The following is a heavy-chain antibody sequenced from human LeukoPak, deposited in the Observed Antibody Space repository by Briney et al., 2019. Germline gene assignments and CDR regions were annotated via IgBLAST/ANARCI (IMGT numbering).Heavy chain of an antibody. J-gene: IGHJ4*02. CDR3: ARGYDYGDYVVY. CDR2: ISSSSSFI. D-gene: IGHD4-17*01. V-gene: IGHV3-21*01. Sequence: GGSLRLSCAASGFTFSSYSMNWVRQAPGKGLEWVSSISSSSSFIYYADSVKGRFTISRDNAKNSLYLQMNSLRAEDTAVYYCARGYDYGDYVVYWGQGTLVTVSS. CDR1: GFTFSSYS.